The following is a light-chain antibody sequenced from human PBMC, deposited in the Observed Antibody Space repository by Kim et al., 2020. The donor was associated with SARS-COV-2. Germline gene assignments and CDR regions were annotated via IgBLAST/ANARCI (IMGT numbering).Light chain of an antibody. CDR2: AAS. V-gene: IGKV1-8*01. Sequence: AIRMTQSPSSLSASTGDRVTITCRASQGISSYLAWYQQKPGQAPKLLIYAASTLQSGVPSRFSGSGSGTDFTLTISCLQSEDFATYYCQQYYSYPRTFCQGTKLEI. CDR1: QGISSY. CDR3: QQYYSYPRT. J-gene: IGKJ2*02.